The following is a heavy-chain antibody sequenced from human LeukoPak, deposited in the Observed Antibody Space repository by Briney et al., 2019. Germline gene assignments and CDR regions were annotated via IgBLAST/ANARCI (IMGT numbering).Heavy chain of an antibody. V-gene: IGHV3-30*03. J-gene: IGHJ4*02. Sequence: GGSLRLSCAASRITLSRYGMHWVRQAPGKGLEWVAVISYDGSNKYYADSVKGRFTISRDNSKNTLYLQMNSLRAEDTAIYYCARGANYYGSGSYYPAFDYWGQGTLVTVSS. CDR2: ISYDGSNK. CDR1: RITLSRYG. D-gene: IGHD3-10*01. CDR3: ARGANYYGSGSYYPAFDY.